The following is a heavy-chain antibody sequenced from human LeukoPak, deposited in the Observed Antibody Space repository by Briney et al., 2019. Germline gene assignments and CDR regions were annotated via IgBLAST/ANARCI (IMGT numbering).Heavy chain of an antibody. CDR2: INHSGST. Sequence: PSETLSLTCAVYGGSLSGYYWSWIRQPPGKGLEWIGEINHSGSTNYNPSLKSRVTISVDTSKNQFSLKLSSVTAADTAVYYCARHGGYSSSPEYFHHWGQGTLVTVSS. CDR1: GGSLSGYY. D-gene: IGHD6-13*01. J-gene: IGHJ1*01. V-gene: IGHV4-34*01. CDR3: ARHGGYSSSPEYFHH.